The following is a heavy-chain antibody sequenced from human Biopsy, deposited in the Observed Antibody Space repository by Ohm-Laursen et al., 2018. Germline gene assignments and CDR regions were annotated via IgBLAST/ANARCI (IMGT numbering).Heavy chain of an antibody. V-gene: IGHV3-23*01. CDR2: INGGGDGT. J-gene: IGHJ4*02. CDR1: GFPFSTYA. Sequence: SLRLSCSHSGFPFSTYAMSWVRQTPGKGMAWVASINGGGDGTFYADSVKGRFSISRDNSKNTLYLQMKSLRAEDTALYYCAKDLKWDVSADYFDFWGQGTLVTVSS. D-gene: IGHD1-26*01. CDR3: AKDLKWDVSADYFDF.